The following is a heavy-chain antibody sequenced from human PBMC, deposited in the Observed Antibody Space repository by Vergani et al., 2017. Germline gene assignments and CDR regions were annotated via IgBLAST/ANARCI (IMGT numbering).Heavy chain of an antibody. CDR2: INPSGGST. CDR1: GYTFTSYY. CDR3: ARAYCSSTSCPSYYMDV. D-gene: IGHD2-2*01. J-gene: IGHJ6*03. V-gene: IGHV1-46*03. Sequence: QVQLVQSGAEVKKPGASVKVSCKASGYTFTSYYMHWVRQAPGQGLEWMGIINPSGGSTSYAPKFQGRVTMTRDTSTSTVYMELGSLRSEDTAVYYCARAYCSSTSCPSYYMDVWGKGTTVTVSS.